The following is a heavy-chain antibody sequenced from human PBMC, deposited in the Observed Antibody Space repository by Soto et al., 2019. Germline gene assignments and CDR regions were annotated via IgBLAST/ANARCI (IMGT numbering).Heavy chain of an antibody. CDR2: ISGSGGST. J-gene: IGHJ6*02. V-gene: IGHV3-23*01. D-gene: IGHD2-8*01. Sequence: GGSLRLSCAASGFTFSSYAMSWVRQAPGKGLEWVSAISGSGGSTYYADSAKGRFTISRDNSKNTLYPQMNSLRAEATAVYYCAKDLCIRHYYYGMDVWGQGTTVTVSS. CDR1: GFTFSSYA. CDR3: AKDLCIRHYYYGMDV.